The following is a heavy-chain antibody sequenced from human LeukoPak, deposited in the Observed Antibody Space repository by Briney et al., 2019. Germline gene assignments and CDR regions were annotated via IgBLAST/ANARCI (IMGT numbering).Heavy chain of an antibody. CDR2: IYTSGST. V-gene: IGHV4-4*07. CDR3: ARGYSYGSYYYYGMDV. J-gene: IGHJ6*02. D-gene: IGHD5-18*01. CDR1: GCSISSYY. Sequence: SETLSLTCTVSGCSISSYYWSWIRQPAGKGLEWIGRIYTSGSTNYNPSLKSRVTMSVDTSKNQFSLKLSSVTAADTAVYYCARGYSYGSYYYYGMDVWGQGTTVTVSS.